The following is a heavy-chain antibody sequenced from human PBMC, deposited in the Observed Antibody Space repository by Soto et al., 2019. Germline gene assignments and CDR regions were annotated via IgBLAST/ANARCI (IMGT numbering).Heavy chain of an antibody. CDR2: ISWNSGSI. CDR1: GFTFDDYA. V-gene: IGHV3-9*01. CDR3: AKSGVDGYFDY. J-gene: IGHJ4*02. Sequence: EVQLVESGGGLVQPGRSLRLSCAASGFTFDDYAMHWVRQAPGKGLEWVSGISWNSGSIGYADSVKGRFTISRDNAKNSLYLQMNSLRAEDTALYYCAKSGVDGYFDYWGQGTLVTVSS. D-gene: IGHD3-3*01.